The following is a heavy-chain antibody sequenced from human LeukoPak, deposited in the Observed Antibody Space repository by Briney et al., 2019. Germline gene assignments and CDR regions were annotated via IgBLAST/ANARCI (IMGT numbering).Heavy chain of an antibody. D-gene: IGHD2-2*01. Sequence: GGSLRLSCGASGFTFSSYAMSGVRQAPGGGLEWVSVIYSGGNTHYADSVKGRFTISRDNSKNTVNLQMNSLRAEDTAVYHCARTGGVPGAIGVFDYWGQGTLVTVSS. CDR3: ARTGGVPGAIGVFDY. V-gene: IGHV3-53*01. J-gene: IGHJ4*02. CDR1: GFTFSSYA. CDR2: IYSGGNT.